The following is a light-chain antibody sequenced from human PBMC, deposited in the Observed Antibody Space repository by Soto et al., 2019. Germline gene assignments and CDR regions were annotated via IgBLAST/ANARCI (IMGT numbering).Light chain of an antibody. CDR1: QTVNSF. Sequence: DIQMTQSPSTLLASVGDRVTLTCRASQTVNSFLAWYQHKPGKAPKLLIYKASSLESGVPSRFSGIGSGTEFSLTISSLQPDDFGTYYCQQYKAYAFTFGGGTKVEMK. CDR3: QQYKAYAFT. CDR2: KAS. J-gene: IGKJ4*01. V-gene: IGKV1-5*03.